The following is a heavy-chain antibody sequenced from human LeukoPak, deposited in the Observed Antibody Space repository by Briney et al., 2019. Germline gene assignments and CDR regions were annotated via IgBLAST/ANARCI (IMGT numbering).Heavy chain of an antibody. D-gene: IGHD3-10*01. J-gene: IGHJ4*02. CDR2: INHSGST. V-gene: IGHV4-34*01. CDR1: GGSFSGYY. Sequence: SETLSLTCAVYGGSFSGYYWSWIRQPPGKGLEWIGEINHSGSTNYNPSLKSRVTISVDTSKNQFSLKLSSVTAADTAVYYCAYTTYGSGSYSDYWGQGTLVTVSS. CDR3: AYTTYGSGSYSDY.